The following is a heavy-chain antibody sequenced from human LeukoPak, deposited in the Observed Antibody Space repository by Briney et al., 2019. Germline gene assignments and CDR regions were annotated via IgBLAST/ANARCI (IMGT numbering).Heavy chain of an antibody. V-gene: IGHV1-18*01. CDR1: GYTFTSYG. D-gene: IGHD3-22*01. CDR2: ISAYSGNT. Sequence: ASVKVSCKASGYTFTSYGISWVRQAPGQGLEWMGWISAYSGNTNYAQKLQGRVTMTTDTSTSTAYMELRSLRSDDTAVYYCAREVYYYDSSGQYYFDYWGQGTLVTVSS. CDR3: AREVYYYDSSGQYYFDY. J-gene: IGHJ4*02.